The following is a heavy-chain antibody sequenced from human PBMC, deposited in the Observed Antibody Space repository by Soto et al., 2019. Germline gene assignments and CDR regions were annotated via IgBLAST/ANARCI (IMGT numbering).Heavy chain of an antibody. D-gene: IGHD2-15*01. CDR1: GFTFSSYT. Sequence: EVQLLESGGGLVQPGGSLRLSCVASGFTFSSYTMTWVRQAPGKGLEWVSSIHAGSDRIYYADSVKGRFTISRDNSKNTLSLQMDSLRGEDTAVYYCVRTGLNPWCYWGQGTLLTVSS. J-gene: IGHJ4*02. CDR2: IHAGSDRI. V-gene: IGHV3-23*01. CDR3: VRTGLNPWCY.